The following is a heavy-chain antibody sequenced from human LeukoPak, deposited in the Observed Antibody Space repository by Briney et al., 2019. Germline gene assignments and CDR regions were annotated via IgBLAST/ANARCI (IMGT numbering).Heavy chain of an antibody. Sequence: PGESLKISCKGSGYSFTSYWIGWVRQMPGKGLEWMGWINPNSGGTNYAQKFQGRVTMTRDTSISTAYMELSRLRSDDTAVYYCARDWGYCSSTSCYVDNWFDPWGQGTLVTVSS. CDR3: ARDWGYCSSTSCYVDNWFDP. J-gene: IGHJ5*02. D-gene: IGHD2-2*01. CDR1: GYSFTSYW. V-gene: IGHV1-2*02. CDR2: INPNSGGT.